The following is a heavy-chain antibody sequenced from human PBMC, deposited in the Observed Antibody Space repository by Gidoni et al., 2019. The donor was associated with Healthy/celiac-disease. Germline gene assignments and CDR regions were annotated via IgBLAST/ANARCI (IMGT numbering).Heavy chain of an antibody. CDR2: IYTSGST. V-gene: IGHV4-4*07. J-gene: IGHJ6*02. D-gene: IGHD4-17*01. CDR3: ARDESPPALVTTVVPKGGSRGMDV. Sequence: QVQPQESGPGLVKPSETLSLTCTVSGGSISSYYWSWIRQPTGKGLDWIGRIYTSGSTNYNPSLKSRVTMSVDTSKNQFSLKLSSVTAADTAVYYCARDESPPALVTTVVPKGGSRGMDVWGQGTTVTVSS. CDR1: GGSISSYY.